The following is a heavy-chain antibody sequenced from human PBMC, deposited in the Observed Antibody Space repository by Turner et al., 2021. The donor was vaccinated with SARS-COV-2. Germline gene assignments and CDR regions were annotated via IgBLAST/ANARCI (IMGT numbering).Heavy chain of an antibody. Sequence: ELQLVESGGGLVKPGGSLRLSCKDSGFNLSSYTMYWVRQTPGKGLEWVSSISSSSSYRYYADSVKGRFTSSRDNAKNSLYLQMNSLRAEDTAVYYCARGTYYYDSSVYSGTNWFDPWGQGTLVTVSS. CDR3: ARGTYYYDSSVYSGTNWFDP. V-gene: IGHV3-21*01. CDR2: ISSSSSYR. J-gene: IGHJ5*02. D-gene: IGHD3-22*01. CDR1: GFNLSSYT.